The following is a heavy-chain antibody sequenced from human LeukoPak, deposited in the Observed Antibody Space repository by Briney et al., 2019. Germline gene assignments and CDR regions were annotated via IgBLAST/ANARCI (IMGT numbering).Heavy chain of an antibody. J-gene: IGHJ4*02. Sequence: SETLSLTCTVSGGSISSYYWSWIRQPPGKGLEWIGYIYYSGSTNYNPSLKSRVTISVDTSKNQFSPKLSSVTAADTAVYYCASYDFWSGYYGYWGQGTLVTVSS. CDR3: ASYDFWSGYYGY. CDR1: GGSISSYY. CDR2: IYYSGST. D-gene: IGHD3-3*01. V-gene: IGHV4-59*01.